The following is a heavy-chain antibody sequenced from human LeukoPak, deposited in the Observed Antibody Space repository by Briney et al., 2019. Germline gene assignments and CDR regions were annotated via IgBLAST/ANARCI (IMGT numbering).Heavy chain of an antibody. CDR2: INHSGAT. D-gene: IGHD2-8*01. CDR1: GGSFSGYY. CDR3: ARRRRGEVYRGFHWYYDL. J-gene: IGHJ2*01. Sequence: PSETLSLTCGVYGGSFSGYYWNWIRQPPGKGLEWSGEINHSGATNYNPSLKGRGTISVDTSNNHFSLRRNSRTAADAASDYRARRRRGEVYRGFHWYYDLWGRGTLVTVSS. V-gene: IGHV4-34*01.